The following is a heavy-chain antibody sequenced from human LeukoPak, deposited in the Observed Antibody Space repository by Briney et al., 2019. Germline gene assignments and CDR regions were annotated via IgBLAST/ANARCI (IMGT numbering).Heavy chain of an antibody. J-gene: IGHJ4*02. V-gene: IGHV3-23*01. Sequence: HPGGFLRLSCAASGFTFSSYAMSWVRQAPGKGLDWVSSINGGGGSTYYADSVKGRFTISRDNSKNTLYLQMGSLRAEDMAVYYCARDRGAGRLRYYFDYWGQGTLVTVSS. CDR3: ARDRGAGRLRYYFDY. CDR1: GFTFSSYA. CDR2: INGGGGST. D-gene: IGHD6-13*01.